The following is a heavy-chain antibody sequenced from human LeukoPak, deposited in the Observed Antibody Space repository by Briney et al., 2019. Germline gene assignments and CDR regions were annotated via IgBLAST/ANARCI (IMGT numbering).Heavy chain of an antibody. CDR3: ARLDSSSWSYYFDY. CDR1: GGSISSSSHY. J-gene: IGHJ4*02. D-gene: IGHD6-13*01. Sequence: SETLSLTCTVSGGSISSSSHYWVWIRLPPGKGLEWIGSIYYSGSTYYNPSLKSRVTISVDTSKNQFSLKLSSVTAADTAVYYCARLDSSSWSYYFDYWGQGTLVTVSS. CDR2: IYYSGST. V-gene: IGHV4-39*01.